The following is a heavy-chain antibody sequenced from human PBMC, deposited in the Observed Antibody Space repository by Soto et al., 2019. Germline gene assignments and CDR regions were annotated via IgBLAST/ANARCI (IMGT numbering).Heavy chain of an antibody. CDR1: GFTFSRFG. J-gene: IGHJ4*02. CDR2: IKEDGSEK. D-gene: IGHD6-6*01. V-gene: IGHV3-7*01. Sequence: GGALRISCGTSGFTFSRFGVGWGRPAPGKGLEWVANIKEDGSEKYYVDSVKGRFTISRDNAKNSLYLQMNSLRAEDTAVYYCARDPRIAARPLFDYWGQGTLVTVSS. CDR3: ARDPRIAARPLFDY.